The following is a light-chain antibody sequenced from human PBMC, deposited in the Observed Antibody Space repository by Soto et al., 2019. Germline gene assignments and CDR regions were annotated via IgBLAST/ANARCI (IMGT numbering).Light chain of an antibody. J-gene: IGKJ5*01. V-gene: IGKV3-15*01. Sequence: EIVLNQSPATLSVSPGERATLSCRASQSVSSNLAWYQQIPGRAPRLLIYGASTRASGIPARFSASGSGTEFTLTISSLQSEDFAVYYCQQFNYWPPITFGQGTRLEIK. CDR3: QQFNYWPPIT. CDR2: GAS. CDR1: QSVSSN.